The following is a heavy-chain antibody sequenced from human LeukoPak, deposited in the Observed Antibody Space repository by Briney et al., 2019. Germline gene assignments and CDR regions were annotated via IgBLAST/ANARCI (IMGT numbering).Heavy chain of an antibody. CDR2: IYYSGST. V-gene: IGHV4-39*01. Sequence: PSETLSLTCTVSGGSINSSSYYWGWIRQPPGKGLEWIGSIYYSGSTYYNPSLKSRVTISVDTSKNQFSLKLSSVTAADTAVYYCARQAAGFDFDYWGQGTLVTVSS. J-gene: IGHJ4*02. CDR3: ARQAAGFDFDY. CDR1: GGSINSSSYY. D-gene: IGHD6-13*01.